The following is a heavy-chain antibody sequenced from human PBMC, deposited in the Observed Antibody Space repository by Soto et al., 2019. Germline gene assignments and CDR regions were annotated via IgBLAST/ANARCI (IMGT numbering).Heavy chain of an antibody. CDR2: ISYDGSNK. V-gene: IGHV3-30*18. CDR1: GFTFSSYG. J-gene: IGHJ5*02. CDR3: AKDLRGSWPGWFDP. D-gene: IGHD6-13*01. Sequence: QVQLVESGGGVVQPGRSLRLSCAASGFTFSSYGMHWVRQAPGKGLEWVAVISYDGSNKYYADSVKGRFTISRDNSKNTLYLQMNSLRAEDTAVYYCAKDLRGSWPGWFDPWGQGTLVTVSS.